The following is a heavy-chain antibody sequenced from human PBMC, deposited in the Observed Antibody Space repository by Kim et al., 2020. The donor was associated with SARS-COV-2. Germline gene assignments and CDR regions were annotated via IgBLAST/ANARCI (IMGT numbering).Heavy chain of an antibody. CDR3: ARGVVLWFAEVSAFEI. Sequence: GGSLRLSCAASGFTFSRYEMNWVRQAPGKGLEWVSYISSSGSTIYYADSVKGRFTISRDNAKNSLYLQMNSLRAEDTAVYYCARGVVLWFAEVSAFEIWGQERMFTVSS. CDR2: ISSSGSTI. V-gene: IGHV3-48*03. J-gene: IGHJ3*02. CDR1: GFTFSRYE. D-gene: IGHD3-10*01.